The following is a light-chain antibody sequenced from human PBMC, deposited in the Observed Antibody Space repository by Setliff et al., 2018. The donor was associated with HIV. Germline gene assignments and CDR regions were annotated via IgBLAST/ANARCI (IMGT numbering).Light chain of an antibody. J-gene: IGLJ1*01. CDR2: DVS. Sequence: QSALIQPASVSGSPGQSITISCTGTSSDVGHYNYVSWYQQHPGKAPKFMIYDVSNRPSGISNRFSGSKSGNTASLTISGLQAEDEADYYCCAYAGTRNYVFGTGTKVTVL. CDR3: CAYAGTRNYV. CDR1: SSDVGHYNY. V-gene: IGLV2-14*03.